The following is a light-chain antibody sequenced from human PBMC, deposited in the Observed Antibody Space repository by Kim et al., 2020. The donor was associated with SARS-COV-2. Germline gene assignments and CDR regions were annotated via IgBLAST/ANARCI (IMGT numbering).Light chain of an antibody. V-gene: IGLV3-1*01. Sequence: SVSQGQTASITCSGDKLGDKYTCWYQKKPGQSPVLVMFQDTKRPSGIPERFSGSSSGNTATLTITGTQAVDEADYYCQAWDSNIVVFGGGPQLTVL. CDR2: QDT. CDR3: QAWDSNIVV. J-gene: IGLJ2*01. CDR1: KLGDKY.